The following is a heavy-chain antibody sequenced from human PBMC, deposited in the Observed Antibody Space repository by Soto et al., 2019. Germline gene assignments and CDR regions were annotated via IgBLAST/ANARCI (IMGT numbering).Heavy chain of an antibody. CDR1: GFTFSSYA. CDR3: ATRTVGWYFDL. V-gene: IGHV3-23*01. Sequence: EVQLLESGGGLVQPGGSLRLSCAASGFTFSSYAMNWVRQAPGKGLEWVSVISGSGGSTYYADAVKGRSTISRDNSKNMLYLQMTSLRAEATAVYYCATRTVGWYFDLWGRGTLVTVSS. J-gene: IGHJ2*01. CDR2: ISGSGGST. D-gene: IGHD4-17*01.